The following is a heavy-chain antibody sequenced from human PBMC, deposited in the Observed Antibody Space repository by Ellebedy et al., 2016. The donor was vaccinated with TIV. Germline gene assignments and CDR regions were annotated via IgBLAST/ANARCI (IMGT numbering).Heavy chain of an antibody. V-gene: IGHV4-4*02. J-gene: IGHJ6*02. CDR3: ARSRDWFYGMDV. D-gene: IGHD3-9*01. Sequence: SETLSLXCAVSGGSISSSNWWGWVRQPPGKGLEWIGEFYHSGGTNYNPSLKSRVTISVDKSKNHFSVKLNSVTAADTAVYYCARSRDWFYGMDVWGQGTTVTVSS. CDR1: GGSISSSNW. CDR2: FYHSGGT.